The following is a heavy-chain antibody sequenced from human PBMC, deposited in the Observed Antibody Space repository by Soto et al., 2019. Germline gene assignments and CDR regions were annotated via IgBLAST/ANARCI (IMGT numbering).Heavy chain of an antibody. CDR2: IIPILGIT. J-gene: IGHJ5*02. CDR3: ARGYCSGGSCYYEENWFDP. Sequence: ASLKVSCKSSGCTFSSYTISWVRQAPGQGLEWMGRIIPILGITNYAQKFQGRVTITADKSTSTAYMELSSLRSEDTAVYYCARGYCSGGSCYYEENWFDPWGQGTLVTVSS. D-gene: IGHD2-15*01. CDR1: GCTFSSYT. V-gene: IGHV1-69*02.